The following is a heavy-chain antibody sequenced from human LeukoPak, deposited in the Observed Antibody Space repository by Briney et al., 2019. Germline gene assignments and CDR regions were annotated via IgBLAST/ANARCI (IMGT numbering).Heavy chain of an antibody. CDR2: IYHSGST. D-gene: IGHD3-22*01. CDR3: ARELYYYDSSGYYY. V-gene: IGHV4-38-2*02. CDR1: GYSISSGYY. J-gene: IGHJ4*02. Sequence: SETLSLTCTVSGYSISSGYYWGWIRQPPGKGLEWIGSIYHSGSTYYNPSLKSRVTISVDTSKNQFSLKLSSVTAADTAVYYCARELYYYDSSGYYYWGQGTLVTVSS.